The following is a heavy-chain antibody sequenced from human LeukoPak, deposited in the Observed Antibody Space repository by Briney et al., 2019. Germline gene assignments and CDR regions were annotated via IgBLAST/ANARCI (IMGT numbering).Heavy chain of an antibody. J-gene: IGHJ3*02. V-gene: IGHV3-9*01. D-gene: IGHD3-10*01. CDR2: IGWNSGSI. CDR3: AKDREFVGRSFFDI. CDR1: GFTFDDYA. Sequence: SGGPLRLSCAASGFTFDDYAMHWVRQAPGKGLEWVSGIGWNSGSIGYADSVKGRFTISRDNAKNSLYLQMNSLRAEDTALYYCAKDREFVGRSFFDIWGQGTMVTVSS.